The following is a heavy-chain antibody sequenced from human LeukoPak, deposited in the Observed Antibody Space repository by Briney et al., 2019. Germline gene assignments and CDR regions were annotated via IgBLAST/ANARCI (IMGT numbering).Heavy chain of an antibody. CDR1: GFTFSTYA. CDR3: AKYDEGPYSSFDY. J-gene: IGHJ4*02. D-gene: IGHD2-21*01. V-gene: IGHV3-23*01. Sequence: GGSLRLSCAASGFTFSTYAMSWVRQAPGKGLEWVSAISGSGGNTYYADSVKGRFTISRDNSKNTLYLQMNSLRAEDTAIYYCAKYDEGPYSSFDYWGQGTLVTVSS. CDR2: ISGSGGNT.